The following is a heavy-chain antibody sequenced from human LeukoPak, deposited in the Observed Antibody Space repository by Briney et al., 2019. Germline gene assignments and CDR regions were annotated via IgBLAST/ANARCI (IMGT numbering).Heavy chain of an antibody. J-gene: IGHJ6*03. V-gene: IGHV3-7*01. Sequence: PGGSLTLSCAASGFTFSSYWMTWVRQAPGKGLEWVANIKQDGSEKYYVDSVKGRFTISRDNAKNSLYLQMNSLRAEDTAVYYCAKDDGGSYYIYYYYMDVWGKGTTVTISS. CDR1: GFTFSSYW. CDR2: IKQDGSEK. CDR3: AKDDGGSYYIYYYYMDV. D-gene: IGHD1-26*01.